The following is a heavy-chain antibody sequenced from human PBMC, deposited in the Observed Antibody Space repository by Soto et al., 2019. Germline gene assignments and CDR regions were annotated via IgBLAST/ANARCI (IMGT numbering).Heavy chain of an antibody. CDR3: AREGAAAIRYAFDI. V-gene: IGHV4-30-4*01. J-gene: IGHJ3*02. CDR1: GGSISSGVYY. Sequence: SETLSLTCTVSGGSISSGVYYWSWIRQPPGKGLEWIGYIYYSGSTYYNPSLKSRVTISVDTSKNQFSLKLRSVTAADTAVYYCAREGAAAIRYAFDIWGQGTMVTVSS. CDR2: IYYSGST. D-gene: IGHD2-2*01.